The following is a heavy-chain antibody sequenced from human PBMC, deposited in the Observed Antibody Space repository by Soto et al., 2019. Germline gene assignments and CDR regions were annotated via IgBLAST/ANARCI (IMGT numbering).Heavy chain of an antibody. V-gene: IGHV3-11*06. D-gene: IGHD4-17*01. CDR3: AREGYGDYGYYFDY. Sequence: PGGSLRLSCAASGFTFSDYYMSWIRQAPGKGLEWVSYISSSSSYTNYADSVKGRFTISRDNAKNSLYLQMNSLRAEDTAVYYCAREGYGDYGYYFDYWGQGTLVTVSS. CDR2: ISSSSSYT. J-gene: IGHJ4*02. CDR1: GFTFSDYY.